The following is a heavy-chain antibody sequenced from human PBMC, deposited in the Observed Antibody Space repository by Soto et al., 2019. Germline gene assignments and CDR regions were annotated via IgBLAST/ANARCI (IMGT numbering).Heavy chain of an antibody. V-gene: IGHV1-18*01. CDR3: ARGVIAARPDYYYGMDV. D-gene: IGHD6-6*01. CDR2: ISAYNGNT. J-gene: IGHJ6*02. Sequence: ASVKLSSKACGYSFTSYGISWVRQAPRQGLEWMGWISAYNGNTNYAQKLQGRVTMTTDTSTSTAYMELRSLGSDDTAVYYCARGVIAARPDYYYGMDVWGQGTTVTSP. CDR1: GYSFTSYG.